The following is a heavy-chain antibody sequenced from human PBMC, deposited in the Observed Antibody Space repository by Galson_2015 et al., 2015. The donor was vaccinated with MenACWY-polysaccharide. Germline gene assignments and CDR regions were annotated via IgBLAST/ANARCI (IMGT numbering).Heavy chain of an antibody. D-gene: IGHD3-3*01. V-gene: IGHV3-23*01. CDR1: GFTFSSYA. Sequence: LRLSCAASGFTFSSYAMSWVRQAPGKGLEWVSAISGSGGSTYYADSVKGRFTISRDNSKNTLYLQMNSLRAEDTAVYYCAKGTDYYYYYYGMDVWGQGTTVTVSS. CDR2: ISGSGGST. CDR3: AKGTDYYYYYYGMDV. J-gene: IGHJ6*02.